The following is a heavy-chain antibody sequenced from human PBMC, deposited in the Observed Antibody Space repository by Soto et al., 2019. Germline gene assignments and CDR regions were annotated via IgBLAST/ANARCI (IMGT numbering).Heavy chain of an antibody. V-gene: IGHV4-31*03. CDR2: IYYSGST. Sequence: SETLSLTCTVSGGSINSGGYYWSWIRQHPGKGLEWIGYIYYSGSTYYNPSLKSRVTISIDTSKNQFSLKLSSVTAADTAVYYCARAQTIFGIIIVFDYWCQVTLVTVS. CDR3: ARAQTIFGIIIVFDY. D-gene: IGHD3-3*01. CDR1: GGSINSGGYY. J-gene: IGHJ4*02.